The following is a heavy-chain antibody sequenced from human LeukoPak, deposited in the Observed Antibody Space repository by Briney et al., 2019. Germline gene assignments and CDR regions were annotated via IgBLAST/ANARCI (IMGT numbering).Heavy chain of an antibody. V-gene: IGHV3-11*01. D-gene: IGHD4-11*01. Sequence: GGSLRLSCAASGFTFSDYYMSWIRQAPGKGLEWVSYISSSGSTIYYADSVKGRFTISRDNAKNSLYLQMSSLRAEDTAVYYCAREGGDYRNNWFDPWGQGTLVTVSS. CDR3: AREGGDYRNNWFDP. CDR2: ISSSGSTI. J-gene: IGHJ5*02. CDR1: GFTFSDYY.